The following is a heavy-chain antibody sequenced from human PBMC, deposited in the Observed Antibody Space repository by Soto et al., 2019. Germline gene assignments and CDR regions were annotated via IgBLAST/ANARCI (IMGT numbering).Heavy chain of an antibody. V-gene: IGHV1-69*08. J-gene: IGHJ3*02. CDR1: GGTFSSYT. CDR2: IIPILGRT. CDR3: ARVLRPEIERPPLLDI. D-gene: IGHD1-1*01. Sequence: SVKVSCKASGGTFSSYTISWVRQAPGQGLEWMGRIIPILGRTNYAQKFQGRVTMTADKSTSTAYMELSSLRSEDTAVYYCARVLRPEIERPPLLDIWGQGTMVIVSS.